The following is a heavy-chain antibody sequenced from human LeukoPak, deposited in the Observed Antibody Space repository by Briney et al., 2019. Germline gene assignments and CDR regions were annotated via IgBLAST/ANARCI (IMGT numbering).Heavy chain of an antibody. CDR1: GYTFTSYA. V-gene: IGHV1-69*13. CDR2: IIPIFGTA. J-gene: IGHJ4*02. D-gene: IGHD3-22*01. Sequence: GASVKVSCTASGYTFTSYAMHWVRQAPGQRLEWMGWIIPIFGTANYAQKFQGRVTITADESTSTAYMELSSLRSEDTAVFYCAGSLKFITMIPHYWGQGTLVTVSS. CDR3: AGSLKFITMIPHY.